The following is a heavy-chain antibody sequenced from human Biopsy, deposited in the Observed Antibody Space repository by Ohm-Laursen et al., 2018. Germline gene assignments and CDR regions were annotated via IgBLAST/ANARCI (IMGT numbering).Heavy chain of an antibody. CDR1: GGSISSDY. CDR2: IYYSGST. Sequence: TLSLTCTVSGGSISSDYWSWIRQTPGKGLEWIGYIYYSGSTNYNPSLKGRVTISVDTSKNQFSLRLNSVTAADTAVYYCARQEFATSPLDYWGQGSLVTVSS. J-gene: IGHJ4*02. V-gene: IGHV4-59*01. D-gene: IGHD3-10*01. CDR3: ARQEFATSPLDY.